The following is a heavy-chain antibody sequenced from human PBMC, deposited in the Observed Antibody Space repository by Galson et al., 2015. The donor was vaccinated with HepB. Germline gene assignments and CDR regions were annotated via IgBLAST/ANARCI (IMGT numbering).Heavy chain of an antibody. CDR3: ARGYRMDI. V-gene: IGHV1-69*13. CDR2: IIPIFGTA. J-gene: IGHJ6*02. Sequence: SVKVSCKASGDTFSSYVINWVRQAPGQGLEWMGGIIPIFGTANYAQKFQGRVTITADESTSTAYMELSSLRSGDTAVYYCARGYRMDIWGQGTTGTVSS. CDR1: GDTFSSYV.